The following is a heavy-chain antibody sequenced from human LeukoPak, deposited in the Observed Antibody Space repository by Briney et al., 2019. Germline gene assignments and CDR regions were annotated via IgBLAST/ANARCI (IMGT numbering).Heavy chain of an antibody. V-gene: IGHV1-69*04. CDR1: GYTFNTFG. CDR2: IIPILGIA. D-gene: IGHD3-9*01. CDR3: ASSMGDILTGQRGRKVLNYFDY. Sequence: GASVKVSCKASGYTFNTFGVGWVRQAPGQGLEWMGRIIPILGIANYAQKFQGRVTITAAKSTSTAYMELSSLRSEDTAVYYCASSMGDILTGQRGRKVLNYFDYWGQGTLVTVSS. J-gene: IGHJ4*02.